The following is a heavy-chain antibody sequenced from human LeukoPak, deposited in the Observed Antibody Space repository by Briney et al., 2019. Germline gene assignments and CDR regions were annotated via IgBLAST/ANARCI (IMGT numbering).Heavy chain of an antibody. Sequence: SETLSLTCTVSGGSIGNFYWSWIRQSPGKGLEWIGYIYYSGITNYNPSLKSRVTISVDTSKNQFSLKLSSVTAADTAMYYCARENPQTTVPEGMDVWGQGTTVTVSS. J-gene: IGHJ6*02. V-gene: IGHV4-59*12. CDR1: GGSIGNFY. CDR2: IYYSGIT. D-gene: IGHD4-17*01. CDR3: ARENPQTTVPEGMDV.